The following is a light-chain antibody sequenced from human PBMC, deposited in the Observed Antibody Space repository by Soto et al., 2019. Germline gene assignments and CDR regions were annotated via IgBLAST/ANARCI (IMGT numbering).Light chain of an antibody. CDR2: EVS. CDR1: SSDVGGYNY. CDR3: SSYTSSSTSWV. J-gene: IGLJ1*01. Sequence: QSALTQPASVSGSPGQSITISCTGTSSDVGGYNYVSWYQQHPGKAPKLMIYEVSNRPSGVSNRFSGSKSGNTASLTISGLQAEDEADYYCSSYTSSSTSWVVGTGTKLTVL. V-gene: IGLV2-14*01.